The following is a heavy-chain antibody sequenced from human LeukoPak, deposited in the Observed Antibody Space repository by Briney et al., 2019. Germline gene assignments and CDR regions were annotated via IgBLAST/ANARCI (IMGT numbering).Heavy chain of an antibody. V-gene: IGHV4-38-2*02. Sequence: SETLSLTCTVSGYSISSGYYWGWIRQPPGKGLEWVGEINHSGSTNYNPSLKSRVTISVDTSKNQFSLKLSSVTAADTAVYYCARRRWYFDLWGRGTLVTVSS. CDR2: INHSGST. CDR1: GYSISSGYY. CDR3: ARRRWYFDL. J-gene: IGHJ2*01.